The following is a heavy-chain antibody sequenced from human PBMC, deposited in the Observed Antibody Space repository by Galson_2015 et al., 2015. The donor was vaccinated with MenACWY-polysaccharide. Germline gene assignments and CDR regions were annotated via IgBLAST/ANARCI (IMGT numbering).Heavy chain of an antibody. Sequence: PALVKPTQTLTLTCTVSGFSLRTAGVAVGWIRQPPGKALEWLAVIYWDDNQGYSPSLRSRLTITRDTSRSQVVLTMANVDPVDTATYYCARSTGGILIPFDNWGHGALVTVSS. CDR2: IYWDDNQ. CDR3: ARSTGGILIPFDN. V-gene: IGHV2-5*02. D-gene: IGHD3-16*01. J-gene: IGHJ4*01. CDR1: GFSLRTAGVA.